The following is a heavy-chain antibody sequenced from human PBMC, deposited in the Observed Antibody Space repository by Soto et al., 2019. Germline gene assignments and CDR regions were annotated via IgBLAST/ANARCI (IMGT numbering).Heavy chain of an antibody. CDR1: GFTFSDYV. V-gene: IGHV3-30*14. J-gene: IGHJ3*01. D-gene: IGHD3-3*02. CDR2: MTYDGATE. CDR3: ARVRLSIAVNDALDV. Sequence: GGSLRLSCAASGFTFSDYVIHWVRQAAGKGLEWVASMTYDGATEYYADSVKGRFTMSRDNSKRALSLQMNSLRPDDTAVYYCARVRLSIAVNDALDVWGQGTTVTVSS.